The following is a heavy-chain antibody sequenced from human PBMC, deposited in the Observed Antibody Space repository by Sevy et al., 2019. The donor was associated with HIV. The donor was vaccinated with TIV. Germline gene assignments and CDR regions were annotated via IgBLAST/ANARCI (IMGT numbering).Heavy chain of an antibody. CDR3: VRHPGVATLYFDY. D-gene: IGHD5-12*01. Sequence: GESLKISCKGSGYTFTDYWIGWVRQMPVKGLEWMGIIYLGDSDTRYSPSFQGQVTISADKSISTAYLQWSSLKASDTAIYYCVRHPGVATLYFDYCGQGILVTVSS. CDR2: IYLGDSDT. J-gene: IGHJ4*02. V-gene: IGHV5-51*01. CDR1: GYTFTDYW.